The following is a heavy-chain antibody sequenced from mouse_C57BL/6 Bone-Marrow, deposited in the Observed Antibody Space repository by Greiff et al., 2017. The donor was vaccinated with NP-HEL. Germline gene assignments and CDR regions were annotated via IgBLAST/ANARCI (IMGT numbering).Heavy chain of an antibody. V-gene: IGHV5-17*01. CDR3: ASPYDGYYEGFAY. D-gene: IGHD2-3*01. CDR2: ISSGSSTI. J-gene: IGHJ3*01. Sequence: EVQGVESGGGLVKPGGSLKLSCAASGFTFSDYGMHWVRQAPEKGLEWVAYISSGSSTIYYADTVKGRFTISRDNAKNTLFLQMTSLRSEDTAMYYCASPYDGYYEGFAYWGQGTLVTVSA. CDR1: GFTFSDYG.